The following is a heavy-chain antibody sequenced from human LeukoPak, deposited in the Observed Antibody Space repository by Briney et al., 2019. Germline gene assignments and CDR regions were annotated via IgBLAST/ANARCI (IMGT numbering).Heavy chain of an antibody. Sequence: SLTLSCAASGLTFSIYATQCARHAPGRGREWVTVISYEGSNKCGTNSVNGCFTISRDNSKNTFYLQMNSMMAEDTAVYYGAKDHGSSWYSSGAFDIWGQGTMATVSS. CDR3: AKDHGSSWYSSGAFDI. V-gene: IGHV3-30-3*01. CDR1: GLTFSIYA. J-gene: IGHJ3*02. CDR2: ISYEGSNK. D-gene: IGHD6-13*01.